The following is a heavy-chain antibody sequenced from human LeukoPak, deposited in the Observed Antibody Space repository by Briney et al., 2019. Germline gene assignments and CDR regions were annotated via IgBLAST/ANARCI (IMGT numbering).Heavy chain of an antibody. J-gene: IGHJ4*02. Sequence: GGSLRLSCAASGFTLGNYWMHWVRHAPGKGLVWVSRTQSDGSTTTYADSVKGRFTISRDNAKNTLYLQMNSLRAEDTAVYYCAREAAVPNTVFDYWGQGSLVTVSS. CDR3: AREAAVPNTVFDY. D-gene: IGHD4-17*01. V-gene: IGHV3-74*01. CDR1: GFTLGNYW. CDR2: TQSDGSTT.